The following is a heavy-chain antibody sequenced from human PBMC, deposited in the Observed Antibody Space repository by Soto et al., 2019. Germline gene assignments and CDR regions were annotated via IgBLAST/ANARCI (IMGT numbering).Heavy chain of an antibody. CDR3: ARGLRSVLDY. D-gene: IGHD6-6*01. Sequence: QVQLVESGGGVVQPGGSLRLSCVASGFIFSNFVMHWVRQAPGKGRAWVAVISSDEKIKQYADSVRGRFAISRDNSKNTLYLQMTSLRAEDTAIYYCARGLRSVLDYWGQGTLVTVSS. CDR2: ISSDEKIK. J-gene: IGHJ4*02. CDR1: GFIFSNFV. V-gene: IGHV3-33*01.